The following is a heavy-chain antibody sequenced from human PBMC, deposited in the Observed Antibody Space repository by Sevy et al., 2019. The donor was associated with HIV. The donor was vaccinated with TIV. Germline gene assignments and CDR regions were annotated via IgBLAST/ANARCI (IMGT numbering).Heavy chain of an antibody. V-gene: IGHV4-61*01. CDR1: GGSVSSGSYY. D-gene: IGHD5-12*01. CDR2: IYYSGST. Sequence: SETLSLTCTVSGGSVSSGSYYWSWIRQPPGKGLEWIGYIYYSGSTNYNPSLKSRVTISVDTSKNQISLKLSSVTAADTAVYYCARVTPYSGYELFDYWGQGTLVTVSS. CDR3: ARVTPYSGYELFDY. J-gene: IGHJ4*02.